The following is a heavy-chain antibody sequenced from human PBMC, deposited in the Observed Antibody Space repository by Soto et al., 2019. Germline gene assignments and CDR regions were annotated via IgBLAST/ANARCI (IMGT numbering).Heavy chain of an antibody. CDR3: AKDEDIVVVPAASWIDY. J-gene: IGHJ4*02. V-gene: IGHV3-30*18. Sequence: QVQLVESGGVVVQPGRSLRLSCAASGFTFSSYGMHWVRQAPGKGLEWVAVISYDGSNKYYADSVKGRFTISRDNSKNTLYLQMNRLRAEDTAVYYCAKDEDIVVVPAASWIDYWGQGTLVTVFS. CDR2: ISYDGSNK. D-gene: IGHD2-2*01. CDR1: GFTFSSYG.